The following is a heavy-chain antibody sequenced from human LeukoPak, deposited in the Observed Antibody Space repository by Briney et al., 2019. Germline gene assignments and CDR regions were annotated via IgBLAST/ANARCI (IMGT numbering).Heavy chain of an antibody. CDR3: ARGGALYSSPSEDYFDY. Sequence: ASVKVSCKASGGTFSSYAISWVRQAPGQGLEWMGGIIPIFGTANYAQKFQGRVTITTDESTSTAYMELSSLRSEDTAVYYCARGGALYSSPSEDYFDYWGQGTLVTVSS. CDR2: IIPIFGTA. V-gene: IGHV1-69*05. J-gene: IGHJ4*02. D-gene: IGHD6-6*01. CDR1: GGTFSSYA.